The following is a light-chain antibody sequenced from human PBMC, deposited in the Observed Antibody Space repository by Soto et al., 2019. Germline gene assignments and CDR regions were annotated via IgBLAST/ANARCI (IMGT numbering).Light chain of an antibody. CDR3: QQSYRTPPYT. J-gene: IGKJ2*01. CDR1: QSISSY. V-gene: IGKV1-39*01. Sequence: DIQMTQSPSSLSASVGDRVTITCRASQSISSYLNWYKQKPGKAPKLLIYLASSLQSGVPSRFSGSGSGTDFTITISNLQPEDFATYYCQQSYRTPPYTFGQGTKLEIK. CDR2: LAS.